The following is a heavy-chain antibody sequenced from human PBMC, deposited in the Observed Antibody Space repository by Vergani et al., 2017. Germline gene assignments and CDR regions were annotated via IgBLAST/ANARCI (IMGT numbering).Heavy chain of an antibody. CDR2: ISAYNGNT. J-gene: IGHJ5*02. CDR1: GYTFTSYG. Sequence: QVQLVQSGAEVKKPGASVKVSCKASGYTFTSYGISWVRQAPGQGLEWMGWISAYNGNTNYAQKLQGRVTMTTDTSTSTAYMELRSLRSDDTAVYYCARDTTGRYSSSNSCYGHDWFDPWGQGTLVTVSS. CDR3: ARDTTGRYSSSNSCYGHDWFDP. D-gene: IGHD2-2*01. V-gene: IGHV1-18*01.